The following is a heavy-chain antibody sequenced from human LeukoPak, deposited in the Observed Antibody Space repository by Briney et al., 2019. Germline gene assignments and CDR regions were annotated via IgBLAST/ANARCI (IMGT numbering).Heavy chain of an antibody. J-gene: IGHJ4*02. CDR3: ARDLSSSSQIDY. D-gene: IGHD6-6*01. Sequence: GGSLRLSCAASGFTFDDYAMHWVRQAPGKGLEWVSGISWNSGSIGYADSVKGRFTISRDNAKNSLYLQMNSLRAEDTAVYYCARDLSSSSQIDYWGQGTLVTVSS. CDR1: GFTFDDYA. V-gene: IGHV3-9*01. CDR2: ISWNSGSI.